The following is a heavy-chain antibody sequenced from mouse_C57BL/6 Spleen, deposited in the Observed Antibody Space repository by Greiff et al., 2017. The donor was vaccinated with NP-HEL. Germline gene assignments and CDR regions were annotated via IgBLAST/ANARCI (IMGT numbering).Heavy chain of an antibody. J-gene: IGHJ3*01. CDR2: INPNNGGT. CDR1: GYTFTDYY. V-gene: IGHV1-26*01. Sequence: EVQLQQSGPELVKPGASVKISCKASGYTFTDYYMNWVKQSHGKSLEWIGDINPNNGGTSYNQKFKGKATLTVDKSSSTAYMELSSLTSEDSAVYYCAARQRRRSWFAYWGQGTLVTVSA. CDR3: AARQRRRSWFAY. D-gene: IGHD3-2*02.